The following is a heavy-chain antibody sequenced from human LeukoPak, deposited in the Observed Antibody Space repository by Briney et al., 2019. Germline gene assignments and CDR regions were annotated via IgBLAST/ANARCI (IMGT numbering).Heavy chain of an antibody. CDR1: GGSISSYY. CDR2: IYYSGST. V-gene: IGHV4-59*01. J-gene: IGHJ3*02. Sequence: SETLSLTCTVSGGSISSYYWSWIRQPPGKGLEWIGYIYYSGSTNYNPSLKSRVTISVDTSKNQFSLKLSSVTAADTAVYYCAREYCSSTSCQWAFDIWGQGTMVTVSS. D-gene: IGHD2-2*01. CDR3: AREYCSSTSCQWAFDI.